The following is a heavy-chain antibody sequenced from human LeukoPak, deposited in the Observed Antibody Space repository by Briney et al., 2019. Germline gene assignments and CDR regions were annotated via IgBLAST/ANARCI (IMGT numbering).Heavy chain of an antibody. CDR1: GFTFNNFP. V-gene: IGHV3-23*01. Sequence: PGGSLRLSCAASGFTFNNFPMTWVRQAPGKGLEWVSAISEDGGDRKYAASVKGRFTISRDNSKSTLYLQMNSLRVEDTAIYYCGKDWKVDSWGRGTVVTVSS. J-gene: IGHJ4*02. D-gene: IGHD1-1*01. CDR2: ISEDGGDR. CDR3: GKDWKVDS.